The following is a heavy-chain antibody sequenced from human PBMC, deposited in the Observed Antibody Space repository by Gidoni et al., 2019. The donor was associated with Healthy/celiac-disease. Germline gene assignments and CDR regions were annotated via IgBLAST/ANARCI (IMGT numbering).Heavy chain of an antibody. D-gene: IGHD6-13*01. V-gene: IGHV3-30*01. J-gene: IGHJ4*02. CDR3: ARDWYSSSWYPEDPFDY. Sequence: QVQLVESGGGVVPPGRSLGLSCAAAGFTFSSSAMHWVRQAPGKGLEWVAVISYDGSNKYYADSVKGRVTISRDNSKNTLYLQMNSLRAEDTAVYYCARDWYSSSWYPEDPFDYWGQGTLVTVSS. CDR1: GFTFSSSA. CDR2: ISYDGSNK.